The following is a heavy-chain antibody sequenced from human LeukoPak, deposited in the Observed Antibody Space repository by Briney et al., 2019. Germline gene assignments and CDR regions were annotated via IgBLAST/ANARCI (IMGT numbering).Heavy chain of an antibody. CDR2: IRSKAYGGTT. Sequence: PGRSLRLSCTASGFTFVDYAMSWFRQAPGKGLEWVGFIRSKAYGGTTEYAASVKGRFTISRDDSKSIAYLQMNSLKTEDTAVYYCTRDLGVAAAVPFYFDYWGQGTLVTVSS. D-gene: IGHD6-13*01. CDR1: GFTFVDYA. CDR3: TRDLGVAAAVPFYFDY. J-gene: IGHJ4*02. V-gene: IGHV3-49*03.